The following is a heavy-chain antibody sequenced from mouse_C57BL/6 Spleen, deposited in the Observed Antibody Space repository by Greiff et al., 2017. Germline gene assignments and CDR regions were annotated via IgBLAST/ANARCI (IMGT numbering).Heavy chain of an antibody. D-gene: IGHD1-1*02. V-gene: IGHV1-19*01. J-gene: IGHJ4*01. CDR3: ANGGYGDAMDY. CDR2: INPYNGGT. CDR1: GYTFTDYY. Sequence: VQLQQSGPVLVKPGASVKMSCKASGYTFTDYYMNWVKQSHGKSLEWIGVINPYNGGTSYNQKFKGKATLTVDKSSSTAYMELNSLTSEDSAVYYCANGGYGDAMDYWGQGTSVTVSS.